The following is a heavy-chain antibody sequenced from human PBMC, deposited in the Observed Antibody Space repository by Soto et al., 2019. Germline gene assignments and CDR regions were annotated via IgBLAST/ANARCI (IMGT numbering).Heavy chain of an antibody. CDR2: IYYSGST. J-gene: IGHJ5*02. D-gene: IGHD2-8*01. Sequence: SETLSLTCTVSGGSISSYYWSWIRQPPGKGLEWIGYIYYSGSTNYNPSLKSRVTISVDTSKNQFSLKLSSVTAADTAVYYCARWDELMVYARRNPRGWFDPWGQGTLVTVSS. V-gene: IGHV4-59*01. CDR1: GGSISSYY. CDR3: ARWDELMVYARRNPRGWFDP.